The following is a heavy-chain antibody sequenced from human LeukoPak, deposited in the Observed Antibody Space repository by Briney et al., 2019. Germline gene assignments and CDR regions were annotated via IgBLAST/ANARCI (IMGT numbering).Heavy chain of an antibody. CDR1: GYTFTSYG. CDR2: ISAYNGNT. CDR3: AREGFFYDILTGGGPSYFDL. V-gene: IGHV1-18*01. D-gene: IGHD3-9*01. Sequence: GASVKVSCKASGYTFTSYGISWVRQAPGQGLEWMGWISAYNGNTNYAQKLQGRVTMTTDTSTSTAYMELRSLRSDDTAVYYCAREGFFYDILTGGGPSYFDLWGRGTLVTVSS. J-gene: IGHJ2*01.